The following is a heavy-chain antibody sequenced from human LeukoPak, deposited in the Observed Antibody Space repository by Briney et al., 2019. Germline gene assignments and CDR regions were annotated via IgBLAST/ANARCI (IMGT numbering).Heavy chain of an antibody. J-gene: IGHJ6*02. CDR2: ISYDGSNK. CDR1: GFTFSSYG. Sequence: PGRSLRLSCAASGFTFSSYGMHWVRQAPGKGLEWVAVISYDGSNKYYADSVKGRFTISRDNSKNTLYLQMNSLRAEDTAVYYCAKDRHYVSMDVWGQGTTVTVSS. V-gene: IGHV3-30*18. CDR3: AKDRHYVSMDV. D-gene: IGHD3-16*01.